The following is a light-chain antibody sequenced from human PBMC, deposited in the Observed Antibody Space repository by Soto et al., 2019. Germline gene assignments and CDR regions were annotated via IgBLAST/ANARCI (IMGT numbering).Light chain of an antibody. Sequence: SVLTQPPSASGSLGQSVTISCSGASSDIGGYNYVAWYQQHPGKAPKLIIYEVNKRPSGVPDRFSGSKSGNTASLTVSGLQAVDEADYSCSSYAGGNNLLFGGGTKLTVL. CDR2: EVN. V-gene: IGLV2-8*01. CDR3: SSYAGGNNLL. CDR1: SSDIGGYNY. J-gene: IGLJ2*01.